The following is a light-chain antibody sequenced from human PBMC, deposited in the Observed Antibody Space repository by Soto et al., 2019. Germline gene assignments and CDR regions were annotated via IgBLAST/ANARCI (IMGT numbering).Light chain of an antibody. CDR1: ETISTY. CDR2: AAS. J-gene: IGKJ1*01. V-gene: IGKV1-39*01. Sequence: DIQMTQSPSSLSTSVGGRVTITCRASETISTYLNWYQQKPGKAPKLLIYAASNLQSGVPSRFSGSGSGTHFTLTISSLQPEDFATYYCQHSYSTSWTFGQGTKVEIK. CDR3: QHSYSTSWT.